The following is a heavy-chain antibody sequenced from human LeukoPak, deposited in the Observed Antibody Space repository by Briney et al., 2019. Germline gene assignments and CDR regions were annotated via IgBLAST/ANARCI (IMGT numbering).Heavy chain of an antibody. D-gene: IGHD1-26*01. CDR2: ISYDGSNK. J-gene: IGHJ4*02. Sequence: GGSLRLSCAASGFTFSSYGMHWVRQAPGKGLEWVAVISYDGSNKYYADSVKGRFTISRDNSKNTVYLQMNSLRAEDTAVYYCARELGGATDYWGQGTLVTVSS. CDR3: ARELGGATDY. V-gene: IGHV3-30*03. CDR1: GFTFSSYG.